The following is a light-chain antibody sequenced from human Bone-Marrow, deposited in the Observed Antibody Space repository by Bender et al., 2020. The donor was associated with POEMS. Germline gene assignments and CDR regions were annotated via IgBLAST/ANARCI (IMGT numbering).Light chain of an antibody. CDR2: DIS. Sequence: QSALTQPASVSGSPGQSITISCTGTSSDVGGYNFVSWYQQYPGKVPKLMIHDISNRPSGVSTRFSGSKSGNTASLTISGLRSEDEADYYCAAWDDSLSGWVFGGGTKLTVL. CDR1: SSDVGGYNF. J-gene: IGLJ3*02. CDR3: AAWDDSLSGWV. V-gene: IGLV2-14*01.